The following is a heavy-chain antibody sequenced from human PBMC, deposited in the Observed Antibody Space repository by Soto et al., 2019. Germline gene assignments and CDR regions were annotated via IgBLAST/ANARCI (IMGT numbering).Heavy chain of an antibody. Sequence: LSXTCALSGDSMSSGGYSWNWIRQPPGKGLEWIGYIYHSGSTYYNPSLKSRVTISLDMSKNQFSLNLSSVAAADTAVYYCARDAERVPAAFDSWGQGTLVTVSS. CDR2: IYHSGST. D-gene: IGHD2-2*01. J-gene: IGHJ4*02. V-gene: IGHV4-30-2*01. CDR3: ARDAERVPAAFDS. CDR1: GDSMSSGGYS.